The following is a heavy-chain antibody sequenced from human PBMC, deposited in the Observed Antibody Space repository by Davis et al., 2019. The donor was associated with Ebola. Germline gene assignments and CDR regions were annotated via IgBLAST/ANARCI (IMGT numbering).Heavy chain of an antibody. V-gene: IGHV3-33*01. CDR1: GFTFSSYG. CDR3: ARGIDFGVGAGHYYGMDV. Sequence: GGSLRLSCAASGFTFSSYGMHWVRQAPGKGLEWVAVIWYDGSNKYYADSVKGRFTISRDNSKNTLYLQMNSLRAEDTAVYYCARGIDFGVGAGHYYGMDVWGQGTAVTVSS. J-gene: IGHJ6*02. CDR2: IWYDGSNK. D-gene: IGHD3-3*01.